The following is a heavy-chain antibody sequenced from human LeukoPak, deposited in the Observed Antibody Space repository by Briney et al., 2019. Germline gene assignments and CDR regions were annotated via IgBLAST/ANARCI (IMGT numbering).Heavy chain of an antibody. CDR3: ATAYDTSGYGPFDM. CDR1: GNTLTESS. J-gene: IGHJ3*02. D-gene: IGHD3-22*01. V-gene: IGHV1-24*01. CDR2: FDPEVGGT. Sequence: EASVKVSCKVSGNTLTESSIHWVRQAPGKDLEWVGGFDPEVGGTVYAQKFQGRVTMTEDTSTDTTYMDLSSLRSEDTAVYYCATAYDTSGYGPFDMWGQGTMVTVST.